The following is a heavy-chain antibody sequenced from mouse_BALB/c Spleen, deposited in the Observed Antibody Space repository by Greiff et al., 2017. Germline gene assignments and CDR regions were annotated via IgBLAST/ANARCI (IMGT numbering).Heavy chain of an antibody. CDR1: GFSFSSYT. CDR2: ISNGGGST. V-gene: IGHV5-12-2*01. D-gene: IGHD2-1*01. CDR3: ARGNFYYGNSYYAMDY. Sequence: EVHLVESGGGLVQPGGSLKLSCAASGFSFSSYTMSWVRQTPEKRLEWVAYISNGGGSTCYPDTVKGRFTISRDNAKNTLYLQMSSLKSEDTAMYYCARGNFYYGNSYYAMDYWGQGTSVTVSS. J-gene: IGHJ4*01.